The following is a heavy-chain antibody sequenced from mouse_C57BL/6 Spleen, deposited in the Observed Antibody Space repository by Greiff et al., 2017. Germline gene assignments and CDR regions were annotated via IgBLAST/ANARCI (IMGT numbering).Heavy chain of an antibody. V-gene: IGHV1-81*01. D-gene: IGHD2-10*02. Sequence: VQLQQSGAELARPGASVKLSCKASGYTFTSYGISWVKQRTGPGLEWIGEIYPRSGNTYYNEKFKGKATLTADKSSSTAYMELRSLTSEASAVYFCASREGEYGNDAYWGQGTLVTVSA. CDR3: ASREGEYGNDAY. J-gene: IGHJ3*01. CDR2: IYPRSGNT. CDR1: GYTFTSYG.